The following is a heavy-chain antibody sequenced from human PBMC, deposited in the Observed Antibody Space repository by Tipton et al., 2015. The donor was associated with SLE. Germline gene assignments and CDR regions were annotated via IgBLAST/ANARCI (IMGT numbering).Heavy chain of an antibody. V-gene: IGHV4-39*01. CDR2: IHYSGTT. Sequence: LRLSCTVSGGSISSGGYFWSWIRQPPGKGLEWIGTIHYSGTTYYNPSLRSRVTISVDTSKNQFSLKLSSVTAADTAVYYCARLPTGFPNWFDPWGQGILVTVSA. CDR1: GGSISSGGYF. J-gene: IGHJ5*02. D-gene: IGHD4-17*01. CDR3: ARLPTGFPNWFDP.